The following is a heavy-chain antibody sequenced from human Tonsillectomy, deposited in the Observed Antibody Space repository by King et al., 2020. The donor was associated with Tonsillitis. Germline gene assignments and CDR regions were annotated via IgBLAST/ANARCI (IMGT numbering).Heavy chain of an antibody. V-gene: IGHV3-48*01. J-gene: IGHJ4*02. Sequence: VQLVESGGGLVQPGGSLRLSCTASGFTFSRYRMNWVRQAPGKGLELGSLISGYSRAIKYGDSVKGRFTISRDNAKNSLYLQMDSLRAEDTALYYCARDLNWGFDYWGQGTLVTVSS. CDR3: ARDLNWGFDY. D-gene: IGHD7-27*01. CDR1: GFTFSRYR. CDR2: ISGYSRAI.